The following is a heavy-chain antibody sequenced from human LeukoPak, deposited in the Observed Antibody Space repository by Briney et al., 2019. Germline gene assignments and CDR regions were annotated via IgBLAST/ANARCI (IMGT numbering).Heavy chain of an antibody. V-gene: IGHV3-74*01. CDR3: ARSIAARPPYYYYGMDV. CDR2: INSDGSST. D-gene: IGHD6-6*01. CDR1: GFTFSSYW. Sequence: GSLRLSCAASGFTFSSYWMHWVRPAPGKGLVWVSRINSDGSSTSYADSVKGRFTISRDNAKNTLYLQMNSLRAEDTAVYYCARSIAARPPYYYYGMDVWGQGTTVTVSS. J-gene: IGHJ6*02.